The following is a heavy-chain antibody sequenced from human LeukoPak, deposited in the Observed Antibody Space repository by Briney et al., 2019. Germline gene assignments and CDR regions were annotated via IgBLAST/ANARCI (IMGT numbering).Heavy chain of an antibody. CDR1: GGSISSTSYY. J-gene: IGHJ4*02. Sequence: SETLSLTCAVSGGSISSTSYYWGWIRQPPGKGLEWIGSIYYTGATYYNPSLKSRVTTSVVTSKNDFSLTLSSVTATDTAVYYCARHPRGFSVDYWGQGILVTVSS. V-gene: IGHV4-39*01. CDR3: ARHPRGFSVDY. D-gene: IGHD5-12*01. CDR2: IYYTGAT.